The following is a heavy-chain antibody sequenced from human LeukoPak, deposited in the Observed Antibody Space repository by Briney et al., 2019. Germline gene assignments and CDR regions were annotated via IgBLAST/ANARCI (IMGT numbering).Heavy chain of an antibody. V-gene: IGHV4-59*08. CDR3: ARSRFGGLISKGYYYYYMDV. J-gene: IGHJ6*03. CDR1: GFSISSYY. CDR2: IYYSGST. D-gene: IGHD3-10*01. Sequence: SETLSLTCTVSGFSISSYYWSWIRQPPGKGLEWIGYIYYSGSTNYSPSLKSRVTISVDTSKNQFSLKLSSVTAADTAVYYCARSRFGGLISKGYYYYYMDVWGKGTTVTVSS.